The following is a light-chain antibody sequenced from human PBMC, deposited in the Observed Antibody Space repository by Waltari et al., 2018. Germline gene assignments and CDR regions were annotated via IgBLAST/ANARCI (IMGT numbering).Light chain of an antibody. CDR2: DNT. CDR3: QSYERSLRGFYV. CDR1: SSNIGAGSG. J-gene: IGLJ1*01. Sequence: QSVLTQPPSLSGAPGQRVTISCTGSSSNIGAGSGVQWYQLFPGTAHKLLIYDNTMRPLYFLVRFVGFKSGTSASVAITGLQAEDEAEYFCQSYERSLRGFYVFGTRTKVTV. V-gene: IGLV1-40*01.